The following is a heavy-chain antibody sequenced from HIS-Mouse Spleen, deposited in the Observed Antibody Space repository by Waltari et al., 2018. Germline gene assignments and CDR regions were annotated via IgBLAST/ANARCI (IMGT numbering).Heavy chain of an antibody. V-gene: IGHV4-39*07. D-gene: IGHD6-13*01. CDR3: AREIPYSSSWYDWYFDL. J-gene: IGHJ2*01. Sequence: QLQLQESGPGLVKPSETLSLPCTVSGGSISSSRYYRGWIRQPPGKGLEWIGSIYYSGSTYYNPSLKSRVTISVDTSKNQFSLKLSSVTAADTAVYYCAREIPYSSSWYDWYFDLWGRGTLVTVSS. CDR2: IYYSGST. CDR1: GGSISSSRYY.